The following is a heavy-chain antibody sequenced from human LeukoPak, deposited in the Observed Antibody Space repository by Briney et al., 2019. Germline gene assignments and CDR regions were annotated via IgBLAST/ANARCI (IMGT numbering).Heavy chain of an antibody. CDR2: ISSSSSYI. D-gene: IGHD3-10*01. CDR3: TRDGDTVLTRGYYYYMDV. J-gene: IGHJ6*03. Sequence: GGSLRLSCAASGFTFSSYSMNWVRQAPGKGLEWVSSISSSSSYIYYADSVKGRFTISRDNAKNSLYLQMNSLRAEDTAVYYCTRDGDTVLTRGYYYYMDVWGKGTTVTVSS. CDR1: GFTFSSYS. V-gene: IGHV3-21*01.